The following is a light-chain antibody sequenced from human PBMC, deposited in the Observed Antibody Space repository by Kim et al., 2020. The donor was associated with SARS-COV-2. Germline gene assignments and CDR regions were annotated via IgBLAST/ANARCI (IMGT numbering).Light chain of an antibody. V-gene: IGLV2-8*01. CDR1: RGDFDNYKF. CDR2: EVT. Sequence: PGLAIAPSRSGTRGDFDNYKFFDLVPPHPGKSPKLIFYEVTKRPSGVPDHFSGSMSGNTSSLTVSGLQAEDEADYYCASHGGYDYVFGTGTKVTVL. J-gene: IGLJ1*01. CDR3: ASHGGYDYV.